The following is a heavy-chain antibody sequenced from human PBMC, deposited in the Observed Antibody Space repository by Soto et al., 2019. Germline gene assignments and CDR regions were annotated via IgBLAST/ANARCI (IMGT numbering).Heavy chain of an antibody. V-gene: IGHV4-59*01. CDR2: IYYSGST. D-gene: IGHD5-18*01. Sequence: PSETLSLTCTVSGGSISSYYWSWIRQPPGKGLEWIGYIYYSGSTNYNPSLKSRVTISVDTSKNQFSLKLSSVTAADTAVYYCGRGDGVQAWIQLRPAQPFDYWGQGTLVTVSS. CDR3: GRGDGVQAWIQLRPAQPFDY. CDR1: GGSISSYY. J-gene: IGHJ4*02.